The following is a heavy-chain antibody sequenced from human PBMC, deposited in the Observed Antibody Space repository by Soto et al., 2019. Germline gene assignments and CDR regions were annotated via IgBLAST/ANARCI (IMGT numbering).Heavy chain of an antibody. D-gene: IGHD2-15*01. Sequence: SETLSLTCTVSGGSIYRSGYYWGWIRQPPGRGLEWIGNIDYNGVTYSNPSLKSRVTISRDTSKNQFSLKLTSVTAADTAPYYCGKVLVGATGHTDSDSWGPGTLVTVSS. J-gene: IGHJ4*02. CDR2: IDYNGVT. CDR1: GGSIYRSGYY. V-gene: IGHV4-39*01. CDR3: GKVLVGATGHTDSDS.